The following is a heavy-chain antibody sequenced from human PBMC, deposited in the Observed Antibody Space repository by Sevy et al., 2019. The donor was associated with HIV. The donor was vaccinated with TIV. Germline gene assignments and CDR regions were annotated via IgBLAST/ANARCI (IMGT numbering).Heavy chain of an antibody. CDR2: IYYSGST. CDR3: ARHIGQLVGRLPKAEFDY. Sequence: SETLSLTCTVSGGSISSSSYSWGWIRQPPGKGLEWIGSIYYSGSTYYNPSLKSRVTISVDTSKNQFSLKLSSVTAADTAVYYCARHIGQLVGRLPKAEFDYWGQGTLVTVSS. J-gene: IGHJ4*02. V-gene: IGHV4-39*01. D-gene: IGHD6-6*01. CDR1: GGSISSSSYS.